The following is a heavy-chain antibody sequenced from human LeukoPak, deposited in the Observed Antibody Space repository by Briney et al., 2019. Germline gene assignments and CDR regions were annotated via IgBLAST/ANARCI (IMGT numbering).Heavy chain of an antibody. CDR2: ISAYNGNT. J-gene: IGHJ4*02. CDR1: GYTFTSHG. V-gene: IGHV1-18*01. D-gene: IGHD3-9*01. Sequence: ASVKVSCKASGYTFTSHGINWVRQAPGQGLEWMGWISAYNGNTNYAQKLQGRVTMTTDTSTSTAYMELRSLRSDDTAVYYCAILGRLRYFDWLLDYWGQGTLVTVSS. CDR3: AILGRLRYFDWLLDY.